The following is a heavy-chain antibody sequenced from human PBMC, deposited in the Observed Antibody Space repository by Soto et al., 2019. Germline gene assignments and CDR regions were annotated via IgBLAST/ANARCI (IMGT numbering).Heavy chain of an antibody. Sequence: GESLKISCRTSGYRFTSYWIAWVRQMPGKGLEWMGIVFPSDSDTRYSPSFQGQVTISADRSTSTVFLQWASLKASDTAVYFCARKDKSGYFNWFDPWGQGTLVTVSS. CDR2: VFPSDSDT. V-gene: IGHV5-51*01. CDR1: GYRFTSYW. J-gene: IGHJ5*02. CDR3: ARKDKSGYFNWFDP. D-gene: IGHD3-22*01.